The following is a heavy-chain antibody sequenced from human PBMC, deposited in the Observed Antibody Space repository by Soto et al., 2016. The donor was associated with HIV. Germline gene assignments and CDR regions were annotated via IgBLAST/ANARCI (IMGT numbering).Heavy chain of an antibody. J-gene: IGHJ3*02. V-gene: IGHV1-46*01. CDR2: ISPSSGST. CDR1: GYTFTDYY. Sequence: QVQLVQSGAEVKKPGASVKVSCKASGYTFTDYYMHWVRQAPGQGLEWMGMISPSSGSTSFAQKFHDRVTMTRDTSTSTVYMELSSLRSEDTAVYYCARRGATTPGAFDIWGLGTMVTVSS. D-gene: IGHD5-12*01. CDR3: ARRGATTPGAFDI.